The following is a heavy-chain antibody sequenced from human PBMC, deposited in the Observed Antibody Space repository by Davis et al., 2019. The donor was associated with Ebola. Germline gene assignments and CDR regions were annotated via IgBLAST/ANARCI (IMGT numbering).Heavy chain of an antibody. CDR2: ISYDGSNK. Sequence: GGSLRLSCTASGFTFSGYWMHWVRQTPGKGLEWVAIISYDGSNKYYADSVKGRFIISRDSSKNTLYLQMNSLRAEDTAVYYCARVRTGMRGYFDSWGQGTLVTVSS. J-gene: IGHJ4*02. V-gene: IGHV3-30-3*01. CDR3: ARVRTGMRGYFDS. D-gene: IGHD1-1*01. CDR1: GFTFSGYW.